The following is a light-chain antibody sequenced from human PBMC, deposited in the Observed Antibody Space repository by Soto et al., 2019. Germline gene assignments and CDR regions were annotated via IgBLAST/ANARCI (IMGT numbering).Light chain of an antibody. J-gene: IGKJ2*01. V-gene: IGKV3-11*01. CDR2: ASS. Sequence: EIVLTQSPDTLSLSPGERATLSCRASQSVGSYLAWYQQKPGQAPRLLIYASSNRATGTPARFSGSGSGIDFTLTIRSLEPEDFAVYYCQQRSNWYTFGQWTKLEIK. CDR3: QQRSNWYT. CDR1: QSVGSY.